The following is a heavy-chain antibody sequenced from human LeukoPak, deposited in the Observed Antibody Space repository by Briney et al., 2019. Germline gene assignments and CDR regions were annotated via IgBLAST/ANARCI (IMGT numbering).Heavy chain of an antibody. CDR1: GGSISSTTYY. V-gene: IGHV4-39*07. Sequence: PSETLSLTCTVSGGSISSTTYYWGWIRQPPGKGLEWIGSIYYSGSTYYNPSLKSRVTISVDTSKNQFSLKLSSVTAADTAVYYCARLRLYGSGSHYDYWGQGTLVTVSS. CDR2: IYYSGST. D-gene: IGHD3-10*01. CDR3: ARLRLYGSGSHYDY. J-gene: IGHJ4*02.